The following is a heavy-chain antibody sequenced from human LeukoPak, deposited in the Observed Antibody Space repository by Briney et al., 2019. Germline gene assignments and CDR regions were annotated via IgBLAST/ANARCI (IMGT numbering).Heavy chain of an antibody. CDR1: GYTFTSYA. CDR2: INTNTGNP. J-gene: IGHJ3*02. D-gene: IGHD1-26*01. Sequence: ASVKVSCKASGYTFTSYAMNWVRQAPGQGLEWMGWINTNTGNPTYAQGFTGRFVFSLDTSVSTAYLQISSLRSEDTAVYYCARSRGLVGAIYAFDIWGQGTMVTVSS. CDR3: ARSRGLVGAIYAFDI. V-gene: IGHV7-4-1*02.